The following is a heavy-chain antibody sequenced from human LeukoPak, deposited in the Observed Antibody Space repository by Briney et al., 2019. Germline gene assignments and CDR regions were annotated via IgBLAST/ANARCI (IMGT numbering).Heavy chain of an antibody. D-gene: IGHD6-19*01. CDR3: ARDKRVAVAGTYIYYHYMDV. CDR2: IYISGSGST. J-gene: IGHJ6*03. Sequence: PSETLSLTCAVSGASISGSGYYWGWIRQPAGKGLEWIGRIYISGSGSTNYNPSLKSRVTMSVDTSKNQFSLKLSSVTAADTAVYYCARDKRVAVAGTYIYYHYMDVWGNGTTVTISS. V-gene: IGHV4-61*02. CDR1: GASISGSGYY.